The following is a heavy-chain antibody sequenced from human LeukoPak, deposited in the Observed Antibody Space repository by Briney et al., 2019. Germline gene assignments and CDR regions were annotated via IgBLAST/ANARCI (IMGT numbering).Heavy chain of an antibody. CDR2: IYYSGST. V-gene: IGHV4-39*01. Sequence: SETLSLTCTVSGGSISSYYWGWLRQPSGKGLEWIGSIYYSGSTYYNPSLKSRVTISVDTSKNQFSLKLSSVTAADTAVYYCARVIAAAYTIDYWGQGTLVTVSS. CDR1: GGSISSYY. CDR3: ARVIAAAYTIDY. D-gene: IGHD6-13*01. J-gene: IGHJ4*02.